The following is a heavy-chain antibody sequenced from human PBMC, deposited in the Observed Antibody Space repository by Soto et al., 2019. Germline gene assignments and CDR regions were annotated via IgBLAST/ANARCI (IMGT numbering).Heavy chain of an antibody. D-gene: IGHD3-3*01. V-gene: IGHV3-23*01. J-gene: IGHJ4*02. CDR1: GFTFTSFA. Sequence: EVQLFESGGGLVQPGGSLRLSCAASGFTFTSFALSWVRQAPGKGLEWVSAISGSGSNTYYADSVRGRFTISRDNSKSALYLQMSSLRAEDSAVYFCVSAGCDFWSGYGGRGQGTLVTVSP. CDR2: ISGSGSNT. CDR3: VSAGCDFWSGYGG.